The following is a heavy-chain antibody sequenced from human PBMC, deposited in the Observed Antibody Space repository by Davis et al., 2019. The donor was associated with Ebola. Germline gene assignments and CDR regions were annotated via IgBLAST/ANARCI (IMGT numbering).Heavy chain of an antibody. CDR3: ARHVLDYYYGMDV. CDR2: IYPGDSDT. CDR1: GYSFTSYW. J-gene: IGHJ6*02. V-gene: IGHV5-51*01. Sequence: GGSLRLSCKGSGYSFTSYWIGWVRQLPGKGLEWMGIIYPGDSDTRYSPSFQGQVTISADKSISTAYLQWSSLKASDTAMYYCARHVLDYYYGMDVWGQGTTVTVSS.